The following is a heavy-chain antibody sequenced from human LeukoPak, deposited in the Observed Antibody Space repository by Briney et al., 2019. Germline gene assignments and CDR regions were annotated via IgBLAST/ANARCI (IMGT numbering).Heavy chain of an antibody. CDR2: IIPIFGTA. D-gene: IGHD4-11*01. CDR3: ARVSTVTTNWFDP. Sequence: ASVKVSCKASGGTFSSYAISWVRQAPGQGLEWMGGIIPIFGTANYAQKFQGRVTTTADKSTSTAYMELSSLRSEDTAVYYCARVSTVTTNWFDPWGQGTLVTVSS. V-gene: IGHV1-69*06. J-gene: IGHJ5*02. CDR1: GGTFSSYA.